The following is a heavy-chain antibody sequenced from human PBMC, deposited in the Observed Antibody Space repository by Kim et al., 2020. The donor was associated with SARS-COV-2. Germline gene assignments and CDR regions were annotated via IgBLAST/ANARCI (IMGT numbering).Heavy chain of an antibody. CDR1: GHTFTRDS. CDR2: IDCGNGNT. D-gene: IGHD2-15*01. V-gene: IGHV1-3*01. CDR3: LGGYYFDS. J-gene: IGHJ4*02. Sequence: ASVKVSCKTSGHTFTRDSIHWVRQAPGQRLEWMGGIDCGNGNTIYSQKFQGRVTFTTDTSASTAYMELSSLRSEDSAVYYCLGGYYFDSWGQGTLVTVSS.